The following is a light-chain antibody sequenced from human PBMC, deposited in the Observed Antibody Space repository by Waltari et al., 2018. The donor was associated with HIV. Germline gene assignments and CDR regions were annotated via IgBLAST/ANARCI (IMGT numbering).Light chain of an antibody. CDR2: GSN. Sequence: SSELTQDPLVSVAPGQTARITCQGDILRFYYGSWYQQRPGQAPRLLSYGSNNRPSGIPDRFPGATSGNTLSLTITATRAEYEGDYFCSSRDTTGRFWVFG. V-gene: IGLV3-19*01. CDR3: SSRDTTGRFWV. J-gene: IGLJ1*01. CDR1: ILRFYY.